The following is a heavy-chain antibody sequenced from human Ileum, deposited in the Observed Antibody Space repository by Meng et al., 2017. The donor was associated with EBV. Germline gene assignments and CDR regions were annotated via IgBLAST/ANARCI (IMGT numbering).Heavy chain of an antibody. CDR1: GFSLSISGVG. CDR2: IYWDDDK. Sequence: QITLKESGPTLXXXXXTXTLXXXLSGFSLSISGVGVGWIRQPPGKALEWLALIYWDDDKRYSPSLKSRLTITKDTSKNQVVLTMTNMDPVDTATYYCTHRPMTSAYYYFDYWGQGTLVTVSS. J-gene: IGHJ4*02. CDR3: THRPMTSAYYYFDY. V-gene: IGHV2-5*02. D-gene: IGHD3-22*01.